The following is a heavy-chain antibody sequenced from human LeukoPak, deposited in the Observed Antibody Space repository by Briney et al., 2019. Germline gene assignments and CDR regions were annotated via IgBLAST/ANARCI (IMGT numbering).Heavy chain of an antibody. V-gene: IGHV4-39*07. CDR2: MYYRGNT. D-gene: IGHD3-16*01. Sequence: PSETLSLTCTVSGGSISTITYYWGWIRQPPGKGLEWVGHMYYRGNTFYNPSLKSRVTISVDTSKNQFSLKLRSVTAADTAVYYCARGGVLKSVDYWGQGTLVAVSS. J-gene: IGHJ4*02. CDR3: ARGGVLKSVDY. CDR1: GGSISTITYY.